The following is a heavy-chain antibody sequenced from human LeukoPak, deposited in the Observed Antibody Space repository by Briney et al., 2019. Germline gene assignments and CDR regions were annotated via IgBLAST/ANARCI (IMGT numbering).Heavy chain of an antibody. Sequence: GGSLRLSCAASGFTFSSYWMHWVRQAPGKGLVWVSRINSDGSSTSYADSVKGRFTISRDNAKNTLYLQMNSLRAEDTAVYYCAKARWLGGYYFDYWGQGTLVTVSS. D-gene: IGHD6-19*01. CDR1: GFTFSSYW. CDR2: INSDGSST. CDR3: AKARWLGGYYFDY. V-gene: IGHV3-74*01. J-gene: IGHJ4*02.